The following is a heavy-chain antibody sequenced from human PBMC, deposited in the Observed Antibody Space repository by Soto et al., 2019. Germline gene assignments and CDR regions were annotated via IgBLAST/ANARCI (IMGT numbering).Heavy chain of an antibody. D-gene: IGHD4-17*01. CDR1: GFTFSSYA. V-gene: IGHV3-30-3*01. J-gene: IGHJ6*02. Sequence: QVQLVESGGGVVQPGRSLRLSCAASGFTFSSYAMHWVRQAPGKGLEWVAVISYDGSNKYYADSVKGRFTISRDNSKNTLYLQMNSLRAEDTAVYYCARVRTVTTTRGDYYYYGMDVWGQGTTVTVSS. CDR3: ARVRTVTTTRGDYYYYGMDV. CDR2: ISYDGSNK.